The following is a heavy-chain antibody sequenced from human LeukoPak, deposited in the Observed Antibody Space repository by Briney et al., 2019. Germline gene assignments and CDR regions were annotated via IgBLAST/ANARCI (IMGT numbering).Heavy chain of an antibody. J-gene: IGHJ4*02. Sequence: GRSLRLSCAASGFTFSSYGMHWVRQAPGKGLEWVAVIWYDGSNKYYADSVKGRFTISRDNSKNTLYLQMNSLRAEDTAVYYCARGQYAYGDYEGLLDYWGQGTLVTVSS. D-gene: IGHD4-17*01. CDR3: ARGQYAYGDYEGLLDY. CDR2: IWYDGSNK. CDR1: GFTFSSYG. V-gene: IGHV3-33*01.